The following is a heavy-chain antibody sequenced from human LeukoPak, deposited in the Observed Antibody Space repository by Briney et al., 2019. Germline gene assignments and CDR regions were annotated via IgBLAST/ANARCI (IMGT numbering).Heavy chain of an antibody. J-gene: IGHJ6*03. CDR3: ARTTEGYAGGPGYSYYYYMDV. V-gene: IGHV4-39*01. Sequence: WVRQPPGKGLEWIGSIYYSGSTYYNPSLKSRVTISVDTSKNQFSLKLSSVTAADTAVYYCARTTEGYAGGPGYSYYYYMDVWGKGTTVTISS. D-gene: IGHD5-12*01. CDR2: IYYSGST.